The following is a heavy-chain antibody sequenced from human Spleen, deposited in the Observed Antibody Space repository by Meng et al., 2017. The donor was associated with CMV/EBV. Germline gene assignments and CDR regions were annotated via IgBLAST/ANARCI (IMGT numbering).Heavy chain of an antibody. CDR2: ISAYNDNT. V-gene: IGHV1-18*01. CDR3: ARGGDYNFWSGYQDFDY. CDR1: YTFATYG. D-gene: IGHD3-3*01. J-gene: IGHJ4*02. Sequence: YTFATYGIYWVRQAPGQGLEWMGWISAYNDNTNYAQKLQGRVTMTTDTSTSIAYMELRSLRSDDTAVYYCARGGDYNFWSGYQDFDYWGQGTLVTVSS.